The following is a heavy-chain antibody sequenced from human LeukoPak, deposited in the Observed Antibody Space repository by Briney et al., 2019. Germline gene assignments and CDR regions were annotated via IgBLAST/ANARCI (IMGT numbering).Heavy chain of an antibody. D-gene: IGHD6-19*01. CDR2: ISSRSTYI. CDR1: GFKFNTHN. Sequence: GGSLRLSCAASGFKFNTHNLNWVRQAPGKGLEWVSSISSRSTYILYADSVKGRFTVCRDNAKNSLYLQMNSLRAEDTAVYYCAKVAVAFDYWGQGTLVTVSS. V-gene: IGHV3-21*04. CDR3: AKVAVAFDY. J-gene: IGHJ4*02.